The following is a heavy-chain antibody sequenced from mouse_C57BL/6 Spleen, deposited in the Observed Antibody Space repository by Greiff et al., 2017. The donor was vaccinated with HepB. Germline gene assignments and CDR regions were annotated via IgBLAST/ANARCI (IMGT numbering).Heavy chain of an antibody. J-gene: IGHJ1*03. V-gene: IGHV1-55*01. CDR3: AREGYYSNYWYFDV. D-gene: IGHD2-5*01. Sequence: LQQPGAELVKPGASVKMSCKASGYTFTSYWITWVKQRPGQGLEWIGDIYPGSGSTNYNEKFKSKATLTVDTSSSTAYMQLSSLTSEDSAVYYCAREGYYSNYWYFDVWGTGTTVTVSS. CDR2: IYPGSGST. CDR1: GYTFTSYW.